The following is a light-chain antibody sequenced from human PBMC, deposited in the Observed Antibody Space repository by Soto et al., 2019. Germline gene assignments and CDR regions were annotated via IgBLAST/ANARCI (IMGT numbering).Light chain of an antibody. CDR2: DVS. CDR3: SSYTSSSTYV. CDR1: SSDVGGYNY. Sequence: QSALTQPASVSGSPEQSITISCTGTSSDVGGYNYVSWYQQHPGKAPKLMIYDVSYRPSGVSNRFSGSKSSNTASLTISGLQAEDEADYYCSSYTSSSTYVFGTGTKLTVL. J-gene: IGLJ1*01. V-gene: IGLV2-14*01.